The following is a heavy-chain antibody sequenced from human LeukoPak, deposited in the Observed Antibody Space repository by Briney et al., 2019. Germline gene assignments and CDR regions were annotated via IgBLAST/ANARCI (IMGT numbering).Heavy chain of an antibody. CDR1: GFTFSSYD. Sequence: GGSLRLSCAASGFTFSSYDMHWVRQATGKGLEWVSAIGTAGDTYYPGSVKGRFTISRENAKNSLYLQMNSLRAEDTAVYYCAKDRVTMVRGVKRRYNWFDPWGQGTLVTVSS. CDR3: AKDRVTMVRGVKRRYNWFDP. V-gene: IGHV3-13*01. J-gene: IGHJ5*02. D-gene: IGHD3-10*01. CDR2: IGTAGDT.